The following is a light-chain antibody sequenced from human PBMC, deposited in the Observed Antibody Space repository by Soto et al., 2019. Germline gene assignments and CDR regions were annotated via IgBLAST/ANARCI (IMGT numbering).Light chain of an antibody. V-gene: IGLV4-69*01. CDR1: SGHSNYA. CDR3: QTWGTGIQV. CDR2: LNSDGSH. Sequence: QSVLTQSPSASASLGASVKLTCTLSSGHSNYAIAWHQQQPEKGPRYLMKLNSDGSHNKGDGLPDRFSGSSSGAERYLTISSLQSEDEADYYCQTWGTGIQVFGGGTKLTVL. J-gene: IGLJ2*01.